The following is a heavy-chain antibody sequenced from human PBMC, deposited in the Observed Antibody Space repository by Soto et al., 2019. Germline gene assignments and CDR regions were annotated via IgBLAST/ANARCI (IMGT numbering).Heavy chain of an antibody. D-gene: IGHD1-26*01. V-gene: IGHV1-18*01. CDR2: ISAYNGNT. CDR1: GYTFTSYG. J-gene: IGHJ4*02. Sequence: ASVKVSCKASGYTFTSYGISWVRQATGQGLEWMGWISAYNGNTNYAQKLQGRVTMTTDTSTSTAYMELRSLRSDDTAVYYCARDGALPRLTYFDYWCQGTLVTVSS. CDR3: ARDGALPRLTYFDY.